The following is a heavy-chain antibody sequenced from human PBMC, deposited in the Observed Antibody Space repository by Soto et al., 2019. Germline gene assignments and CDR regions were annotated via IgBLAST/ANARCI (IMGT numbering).Heavy chain of an antibody. CDR3: ARHVGLRYSGSYDPGDAFDI. D-gene: IGHD1-26*01. CDR2: IYYSGST. Sequence: LSLTCTVSGGSISSSSYYWGWIRQPPGKGLEWIGSIYYSGSTYYNPSLKSRVTISVDTSKNQFSLKLSSVTAADTAVYYCARHVGLRYSGSYDPGDAFDIWGQGTMVTVSS. V-gene: IGHV4-39*01. J-gene: IGHJ3*02. CDR1: GGSISSSSYY.